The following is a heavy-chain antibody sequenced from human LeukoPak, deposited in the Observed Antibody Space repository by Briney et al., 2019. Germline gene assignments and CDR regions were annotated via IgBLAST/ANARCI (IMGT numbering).Heavy chain of an antibody. CDR3: ARPAPISPYRYYYYMDV. V-gene: IGHV4-39*01. J-gene: IGHJ6*03. CDR1: AGSISSSSYY. CDR2: IYYSGST. Sequence: SETLSLTLTVSAGSISSSSYYSGWIRHPPGKWLEWIGSIYYSGSTYYNPSLKSRVTISVDTSKNQFSLKLSSVTAAHTAVSYCARPAPISPYRYYYYMDVWGKGTTVTVSS. D-gene: IGHD3-3*01.